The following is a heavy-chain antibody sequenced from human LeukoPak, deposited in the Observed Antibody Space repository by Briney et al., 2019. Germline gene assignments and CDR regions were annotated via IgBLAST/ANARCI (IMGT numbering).Heavy chain of an antibody. CDR1: GFTFSSYW. Sequence: GGSLRLSCAASGFTFSSYWMSWVRQAPGKGLEWVANIKQDGSAKYYLDSVKGRFTISRDNAKNSLYLQMNSLRAEDTAVYYCAREGYDILTGPYYFDYWGQGTLVTVSS. V-gene: IGHV3-7*01. D-gene: IGHD3-9*01. CDR3: AREGYDILTGPYYFDY. CDR2: IKQDGSAK. J-gene: IGHJ4*02.